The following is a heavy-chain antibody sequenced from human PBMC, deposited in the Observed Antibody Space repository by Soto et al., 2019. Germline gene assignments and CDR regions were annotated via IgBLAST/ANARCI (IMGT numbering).Heavy chain of an antibody. J-gene: IGHJ6*02. Sequence: SETLSLTCTVSGGSISSSSYYWGWIRQPPGKGLEWIGSIYYSGSTYYNPSLKSRVTISVGTSKNQFSLKLSSVTAADTAVYYCARSRGTIVVPAASNYYYYGMDVWGQGTTVTVSS. V-gene: IGHV4-39*01. D-gene: IGHD2-2*01. CDR3: ARSRGTIVVPAASNYYYYGMDV. CDR1: GGSISSSSYY. CDR2: IYYSGST.